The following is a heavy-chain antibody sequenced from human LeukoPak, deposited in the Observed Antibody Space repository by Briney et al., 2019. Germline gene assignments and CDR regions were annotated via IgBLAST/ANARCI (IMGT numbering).Heavy chain of an antibody. Sequence: GGSLRLSCAVSGFTFSSYAMSWVRQAPGKGLEWVSSITGSGGSTYYADSVKGRFSISRDNSKNTLYLQMNSLRAEDTAVYYCAKAENGLDYWGQGTLVTVSS. CDR3: AKAENGLDY. CDR2: ITGSGGST. CDR1: GFTFSSYA. V-gene: IGHV3-23*01. D-gene: IGHD2-8*01. J-gene: IGHJ4*02.